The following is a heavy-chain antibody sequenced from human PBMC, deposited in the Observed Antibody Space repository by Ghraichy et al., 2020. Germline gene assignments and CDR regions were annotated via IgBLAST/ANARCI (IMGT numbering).Heavy chain of an antibody. CDR2: INHIGST. CDR1: GGSFSGYY. Sequence: SETLSLTCAVYGGSFSGYYWSWIRQPPGKGLEWIGEINHIGSTNYNPSLKSRVTISVDTSKNQFSLKLSSVTAADTAVYYCARAHRSTVTLFLLRSSYNWFDPWGQGTLVTVSS. J-gene: IGHJ5*02. D-gene: IGHD4-17*01. CDR3: ARAHRSTVTLFLLRSSYNWFDP. V-gene: IGHV4-34*01.